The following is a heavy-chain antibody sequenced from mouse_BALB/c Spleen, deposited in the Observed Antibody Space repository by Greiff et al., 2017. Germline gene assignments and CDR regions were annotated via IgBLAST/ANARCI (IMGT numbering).Heavy chain of an antibody. CDR3: AREGYGNYVDWYFDV. V-gene: IGHV1-82*01. J-gene: IGHJ1*01. Sequence: VKLMESGPELVKPGASVKISCKASGYAFSSSWMNWVKQRPGQGLEWIGRIYPGDGDTNYNGKFKGKATLTADKSSSTAYMQLSSLTSVDSAVYFCAREGYGNYVDWYFDVWGAGTTVTVSS. D-gene: IGHD2-10*02. CDR2: IYPGDGDT. CDR1: GYAFSSSW.